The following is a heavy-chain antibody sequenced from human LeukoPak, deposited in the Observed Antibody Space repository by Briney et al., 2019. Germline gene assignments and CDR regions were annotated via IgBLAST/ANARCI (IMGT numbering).Heavy chain of an antibody. CDR3: ARPYCYGSGSYYNVPYGMDV. D-gene: IGHD3-10*01. CDR1: GFTFSDYY. CDR2: ISSSGSTI. Sequence: GGSLRLSCAASGFTFSDYYMSWIRQAPGKGLEWVSYISSSGSTIYYADSVKGRFTISRDNAKNSLYLQMNSLRAEDTAVYYCARPYCYGSGSYYNVPYGMDVWVQGTTVTVSS. V-gene: IGHV3-11*01. J-gene: IGHJ6*02.